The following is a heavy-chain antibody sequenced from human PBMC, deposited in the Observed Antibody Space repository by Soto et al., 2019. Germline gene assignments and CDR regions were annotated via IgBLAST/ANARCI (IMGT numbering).Heavy chain of an antibody. CDR2: IYYSGST. CDR1: GGSLSSYY. CDR3: ARAYYGDYPYFDY. J-gene: IGHJ4*02. Sequence: SETLSLTCTVSGGSLSSYYWSWIRQPPGEGLEWIGSIYYSGSTNYNPSLKSRVTISIDTSKNQFSLKLSSVTAADTAVYLCARAYYGDYPYFDYWGQGTLVTVSS. D-gene: IGHD4-17*01. V-gene: IGHV4-59*01.